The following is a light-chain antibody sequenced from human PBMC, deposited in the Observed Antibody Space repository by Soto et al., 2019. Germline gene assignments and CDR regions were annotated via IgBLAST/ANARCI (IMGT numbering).Light chain of an antibody. Sequence: EIVLTQSPATLSVSLGDSATLSCRASQSVSLSLAWYQMRPGQPPRLLIYGASTRATDIPARFSGSGSGTDFTLTISSLQSEDFAVCFCQQYHIWPSWTFGQGTKVELK. CDR1: QSVSLS. J-gene: IGKJ1*01. V-gene: IGKV3-15*01. CDR2: GAS. CDR3: QQYHIWPSWT.